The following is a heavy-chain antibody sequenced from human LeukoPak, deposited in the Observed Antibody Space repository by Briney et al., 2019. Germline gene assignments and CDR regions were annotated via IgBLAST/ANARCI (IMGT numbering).Heavy chain of an antibody. CDR3: ARGEVPITMVRGVGY. V-gene: IGHV3-53*05. J-gene: IGHJ4*02. CDR2: IYSGGST. Sequence: GGSLRLSCAASGFTVSSNYMSWVRQAPGKGLEWVSVIYSGGSTYYADSVKGRFAISRDNSKNTLYLQMNSLRAEDTAVYYCARGEVPITMVRGVGYWGQGTLVTVSS. CDR1: GFTVSSNY. D-gene: IGHD3-10*01.